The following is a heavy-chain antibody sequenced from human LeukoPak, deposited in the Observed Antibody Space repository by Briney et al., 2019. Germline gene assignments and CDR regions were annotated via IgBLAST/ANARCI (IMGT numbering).Heavy chain of an antibody. CDR2: INPNSGGT. V-gene: IGHV1-2*06. Sequence: ASVKVSCKASGYTFTGYYMHWVRQAPGQGLEWMGRINPNSGGTNYAQKFQGRVTMTRDTSISTAYMELSRLRSDDTAVYYCARTPIAVAGELDYWGQGTLVTVSS. CDR3: ARTPIAVAGELDY. CDR1: GYTFTGYY. D-gene: IGHD6-19*01. J-gene: IGHJ4*02.